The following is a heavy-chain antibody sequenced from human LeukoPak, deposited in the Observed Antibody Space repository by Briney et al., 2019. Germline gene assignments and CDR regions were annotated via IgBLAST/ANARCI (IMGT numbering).Heavy chain of an antibody. D-gene: IGHD7-27*01. Sequence: GGSLRLSRGGSGLTLSNYDMNWVRQAPGKGLEWVSYISSSGSGSNIYYADSVKGRFTISRDNAKNSLYLQMNSLRAEDTAVYYCAREGTGDMFDYWGQGTLVTVSS. CDR2: ISSSGSGSNI. V-gene: IGHV3-48*03. CDR3: AREGTGDMFDY. J-gene: IGHJ4*02. CDR1: GLTLSNYD.